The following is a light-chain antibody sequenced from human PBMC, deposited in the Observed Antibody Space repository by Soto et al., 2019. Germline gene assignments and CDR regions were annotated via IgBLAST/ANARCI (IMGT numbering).Light chain of an antibody. J-gene: IGKJ4*01. CDR2: GAS. CDR3: QHYGSSVT. V-gene: IGKV3-15*01. Sequence: EKVMTQSPGSLSVSPGERAALSCRTSQSVGSNLAWYQRKPGQAPRLLIYGASTRATGIPSRFSGSGSGTEFTLTISSLQSEDFAVYYCQHYGSSVTFGGGTKVEVK. CDR1: QSVGSN.